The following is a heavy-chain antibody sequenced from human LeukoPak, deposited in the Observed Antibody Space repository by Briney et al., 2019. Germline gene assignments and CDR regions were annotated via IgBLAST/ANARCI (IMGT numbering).Heavy chain of an antibody. Sequence: PSETLSLTCTVCGGSISSSSYYWGWIRQPPGKGLEWNGNIYYSGSTYCNPSLKSRVTISIDTSKNQFSLKLSSVTAADTAVYYCARAGLPSGSYLAYWGQGTLVTVSS. CDR3: ARAGLPSGSYLAY. D-gene: IGHD1-26*01. CDR1: GGSISSSSYY. V-gene: IGHV4-39*07. J-gene: IGHJ4*02. CDR2: IYYSGST.